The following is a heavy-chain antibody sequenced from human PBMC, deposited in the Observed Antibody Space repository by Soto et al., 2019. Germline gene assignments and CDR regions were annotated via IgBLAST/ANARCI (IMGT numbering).Heavy chain of an antibody. CDR1: GYTLTELS. J-gene: IGHJ4*02. D-gene: IGHD1-26*01. Sequence: GSVKVSCKVSGYTLTELSMHWVRQAPGKGLEWMGGFDPEDGETIYAQKFQGRVTMTEDTSTDTAYMELSSLRSEDTAVYYCATGTFPLRIVGATLGYWGQGTLVTVLL. V-gene: IGHV1-24*01. CDR2: FDPEDGET. CDR3: ATGTFPLRIVGATLGY.